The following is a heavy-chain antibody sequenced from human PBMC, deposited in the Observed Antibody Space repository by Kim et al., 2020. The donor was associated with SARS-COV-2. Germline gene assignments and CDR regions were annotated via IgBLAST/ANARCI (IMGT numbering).Heavy chain of an antibody. CDR2: ISSSSSYT. CDR1: GFTFSDYY. Sequence: GGSLRLSCAASGFTFSDYYMSWIRQAPGKGLEWVSYISSSSSYTNYADSVKGRFTISRDNAKNSLYLQMNSLRAEDTAVYYCARDRYDSSGYYWVRRTSAEYFQHWGQGTLVTVSS. CDR3: ARDRYDSSGYYWVRRTSAEYFQH. D-gene: IGHD3-22*01. J-gene: IGHJ1*01. V-gene: IGHV3-11*06.